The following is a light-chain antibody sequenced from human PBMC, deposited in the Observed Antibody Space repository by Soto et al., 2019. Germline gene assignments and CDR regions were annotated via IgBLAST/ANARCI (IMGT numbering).Light chain of an antibody. CDR2: GAS. CDR1: QSVSSSY. CDR3: QQYGSSPA. V-gene: IGKV3-20*01. J-gene: IGKJ1*01. Sequence: IVLTQLPGTLSLTPGERATLSCRASQSVSSSYLAWYQQKPGQAPRLLIYGASSRATGIPDRFSGSGSGTEFTLTISRLEPEDFAVYYCQQYGSSPAFGQGTKVDIK.